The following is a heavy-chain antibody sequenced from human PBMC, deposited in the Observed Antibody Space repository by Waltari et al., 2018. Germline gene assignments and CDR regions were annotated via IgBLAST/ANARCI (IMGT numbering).Heavy chain of an antibody. D-gene: IGHD4-17*01. CDR1: GLPFSRSD. CDR3: AKDPRSRADYLAHFEY. CDR2: LYYDGSNK. V-gene: IGHV3-30*18. J-gene: IGHJ4*02. Sequence: QVQLVESGGGVVQPGESMRLSCAGSGLPFSRSDVHWLRQAPGKGLEWVAILYYDGSNKYYADSVKGRFTVSRDNSKDTLYLQMNSLRPEDTAMYYCAKDPRSRADYLAHFEYWGQGTLVTVSS.